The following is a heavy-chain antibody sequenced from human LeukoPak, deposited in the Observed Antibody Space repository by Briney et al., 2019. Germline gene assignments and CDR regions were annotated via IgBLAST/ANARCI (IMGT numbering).Heavy chain of an antibody. D-gene: IGHD6-6*01. CDR2: ISNDGRHI. CDR1: GFIFSSNA. V-gene: IGHV3-23*01. J-gene: IGHJ4*02. CDR3: ATVMGSSPSTAYFAY. Sequence: GGSLRLSCGGSGFIFSSNAINWVRQTPGKGLEWPSAISNDGRHIYYTDSVKGRFTTSRDNSRNTVYLQMNGLRVEDTAVYYCATVMGSSPSTAYFAYWGQGTLVTVSS.